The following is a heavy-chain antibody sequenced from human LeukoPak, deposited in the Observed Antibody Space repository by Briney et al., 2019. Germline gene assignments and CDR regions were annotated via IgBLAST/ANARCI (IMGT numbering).Heavy chain of an antibody. CDR1: GGSFSGYY. Sequence: SETLSLTCAVYGGSFSGYYWSWIRQPPGKGLEWIGEINHSGSTNYNPSLKSRVTISVDTSKNQFSLKLSSVTAADTAVYYCARVDGNFIVVVPAASWFDPWGQGTLVTVSS. CDR3: ARVDGNFIVVVPAASWFDP. V-gene: IGHV4-34*01. J-gene: IGHJ5*02. CDR2: INHSGST. D-gene: IGHD2-2*01.